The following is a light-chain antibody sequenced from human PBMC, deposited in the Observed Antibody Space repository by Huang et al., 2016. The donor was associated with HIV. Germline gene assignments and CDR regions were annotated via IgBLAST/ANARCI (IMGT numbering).Light chain of an antibody. J-gene: IGKJ4*01. CDR1: QGVRTN. V-gene: IGKV3D-15*01. CDR3: QQYNDWPPLT. CDR2: GAS. Sequence: EIVMTQSPASLSASLGERATLSCRASQGVRTNLAWYQQKPGQAPTLLIVGASTRATGTPPRFSGSGSGTEFTLTITSLQSADSAVYYCQQYNDWPPLTFGGGTKVEI.